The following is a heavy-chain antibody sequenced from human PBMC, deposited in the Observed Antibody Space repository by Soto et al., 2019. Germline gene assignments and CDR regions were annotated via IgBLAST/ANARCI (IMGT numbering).Heavy chain of an antibody. D-gene: IGHD2-21*02. CDR2: INPNSGGT. CDR1: GYTFTGYY. Sequence: ASVKVSCKASGYTFTGYYMHWVRQAPGQGLEWMGWINPNSGGTNYAQKFQGWVTMTRDTSISTAYMELSRLRSDDTAVYYCARDLAYCGCDCPNYGMDVWGQGTTVTVSS. V-gene: IGHV1-2*04. CDR3: ARDLAYCGCDCPNYGMDV. J-gene: IGHJ6*02.